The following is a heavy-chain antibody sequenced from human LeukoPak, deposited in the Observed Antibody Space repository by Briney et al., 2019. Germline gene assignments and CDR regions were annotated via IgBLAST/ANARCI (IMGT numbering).Heavy chain of an antibody. CDR2: IIPILGTA. V-gene: IGHV1-69*13. D-gene: IGHD1-26*01. CDR3: ARFPEWELYPHDAFDI. J-gene: IGHJ3*02. CDR1: GGTFSSYA. Sequence: GASVKVSCKASGGTFSSYAISWVRQAPGQGLEWMGGIIPILGTANYAQKFQGRVTITADESTSTAYMELSSLRSEDTAVYYCARFPEWELYPHDAFDIWGQGTMVTVSS.